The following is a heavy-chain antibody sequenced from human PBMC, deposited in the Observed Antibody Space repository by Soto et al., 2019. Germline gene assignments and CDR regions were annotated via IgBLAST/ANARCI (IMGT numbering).Heavy chain of an antibody. CDR2: IYWYDDK. D-gene: IGHD2-8*02. CDR3: GHRRNGGSTVDNNPYDF. V-gene: IGHV2-5*01. CDR1: GFSVTPSGVG. Sequence: QITLKESGPTLVKLTQTLTLTCTLSGFSVTPSGVGVGWIRQPPGKALAWLALIYWYDDKRYSPSRKTRLTNTKKTTKYLDVISMTTVDPVNTYTSYCGHRRNGGSTVDNNPYDFWGQGTLVTVSS. J-gene: IGHJ4*02.